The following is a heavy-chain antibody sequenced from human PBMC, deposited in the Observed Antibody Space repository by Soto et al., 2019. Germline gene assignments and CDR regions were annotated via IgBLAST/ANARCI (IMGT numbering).Heavy chain of an antibody. CDR1: GFSFSDYS. CDR2: ISGSGGST. Sequence: PGGSLRLSCTASGFSFSDYSFNWVRQAPGKGLEWVSAISGSGGSTYYADSVKGRFTISRDNSKNTLYLQMNSLRAEDTAVYYCAKVRRPIDYWGQGTLVTVSS. CDR3: AKVRRPIDY. J-gene: IGHJ4*02. V-gene: IGHV3-23*01.